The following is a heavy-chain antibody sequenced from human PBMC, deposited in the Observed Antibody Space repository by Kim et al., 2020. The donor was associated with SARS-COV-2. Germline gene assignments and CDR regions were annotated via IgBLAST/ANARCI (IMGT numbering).Heavy chain of an antibody. V-gene: IGHV4-34*01. CDR2: INHSGST. Sequence: SETLSLTCAVYGGSFSGYYWSWIRQPPGKGLEWIGEINHSGSTNYNPSLKSRVTISVDTSKNQFSLKLSSVTAADTAVYYCARGAIAAAGTVWRRYFDYWGQGTLVTVSS. CDR1: GGSFSGYY. D-gene: IGHD6-13*01. CDR3: ARGAIAAAGTVWRRYFDY. J-gene: IGHJ4*02.